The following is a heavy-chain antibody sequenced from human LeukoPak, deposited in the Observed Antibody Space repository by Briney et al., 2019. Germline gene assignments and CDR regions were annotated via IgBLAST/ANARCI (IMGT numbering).Heavy chain of an antibody. CDR1: GYTFTGYY. CDR2: INPNSGGT. Sequence: ASVKVSCKASGYTFTGYYIHWVRQAPGQGLEWMGWINPNSGGTNYAQKFQGRITMTRDTSISTAYMELSRLKSDDTAVYYCARGSFSADAPLVLDYFHHWGQGTLVTVSS. D-gene: IGHD5-18*01. CDR3: ARGSFSADAPLVLDYFHH. V-gene: IGHV1-2*02. J-gene: IGHJ1*01.